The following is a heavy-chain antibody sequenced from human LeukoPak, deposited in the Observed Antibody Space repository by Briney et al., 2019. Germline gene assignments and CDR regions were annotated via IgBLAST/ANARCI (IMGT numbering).Heavy chain of an antibody. CDR2: ISAYNGNT. D-gene: IGHD2-2*01. V-gene: IGHV1-18*01. J-gene: IGHJ3*02. CDR3: ARVCRIVVVPAAPGGLDAFDT. CDR1: GYTFTSYG. Sequence: ASVKVSCKASGYTFTSYGISWVRQAPGQGLEWMGWISAYNGNTNYAQKLQGRVTMTTDTSTSTAYMELRSLRSDDTAVYYCARVCRIVVVPAAPGGLDAFDTWGQGTMVTVSS.